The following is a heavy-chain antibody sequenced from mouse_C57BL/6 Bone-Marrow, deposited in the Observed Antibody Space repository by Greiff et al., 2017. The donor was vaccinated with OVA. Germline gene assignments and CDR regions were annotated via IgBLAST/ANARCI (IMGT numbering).Heavy chain of an antibody. J-gene: IGHJ4*01. CDR1: GFTFSSYA. D-gene: IGHD4-1*01. V-gene: IGHV5-4*03. CDR2: ISDGGSYT. Sequence: EVKVEESGGGLVKPGGSLKLSCAASGFTFSSYAMSWVRQTPEKRLEWVATISDGGSYTYYPDNVKGRFTISRDNAKNNLYLQMSHLKSEDTAMYYCARGGGGTAYAMDYWGQGTSVTVSS. CDR3: ARGGGGTAYAMDY.